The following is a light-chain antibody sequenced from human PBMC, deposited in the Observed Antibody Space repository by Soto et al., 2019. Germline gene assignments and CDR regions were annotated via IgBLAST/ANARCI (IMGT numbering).Light chain of an antibody. V-gene: IGLV2-8*01. CDR3: NSYVGSNNYV. J-gene: IGLJ1*01. Sequence: QSVLTPPPSASGSPGQSVTISCIGTASDIGRYNYVSWYQHHPGKAPKLIIYEVTKRPSGVPDRFSGSKSGNTASLTVSGLQADDEAYYYCNSYVGSNNYVFGSGPKVTVL. CDR2: EVT. CDR1: ASDIGRYNY.